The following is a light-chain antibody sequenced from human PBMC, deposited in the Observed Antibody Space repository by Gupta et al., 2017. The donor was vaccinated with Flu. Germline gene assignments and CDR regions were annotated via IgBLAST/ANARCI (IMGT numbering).Light chain of an antibody. CDR1: SSNIGDNF. V-gene: IGLV1-51*02. Sequence: QSVLTQPPSVSAAPGPAVTISCSGSSSNIGDNFVSWYQHLAGGAPKLLIYENRNRPSGIPDRFSGSKSGTSATLGITGLQTGDEANYYCGTWDSSLTSWVFGGGTKLTVL. J-gene: IGLJ3*02. CDR3: GTWDSSLTSWV. CDR2: ENR.